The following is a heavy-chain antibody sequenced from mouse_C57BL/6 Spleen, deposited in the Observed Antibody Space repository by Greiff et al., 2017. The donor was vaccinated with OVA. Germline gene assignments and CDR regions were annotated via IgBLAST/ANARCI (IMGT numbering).Heavy chain of an antibody. CDR1: GYSITSGYY. CDR2: ISYDGSN. V-gene: IGHV3-6*01. J-gene: IGHJ2*01. Sequence: ESGPGLVKPSQSLSLTCSVTGYSITSGYYWNWIRQFPGNKLEWMGYISYDGSNNYNPSLKNRISITRDTSKNQFFLKLNSVTTEDTATYYCARDLFDYWGQGTTLTVSS. CDR3: ARDLFDY.